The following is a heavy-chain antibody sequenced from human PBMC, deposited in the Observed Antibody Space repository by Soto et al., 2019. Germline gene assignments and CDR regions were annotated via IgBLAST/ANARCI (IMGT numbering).Heavy chain of an antibody. Sequence: EVQLVESGGGLVQPGGSLRLSCAASAFTFRNYWMSGVRQAPGKGLEWVANIKQDGSEKYYVDSVKGRFTISRDNAKSSLYLQINSLRAEDTAVYYCARVDCSSIGCYGDYSYYGMDVWGQGTTVTVS. CDR2: IKQDGSEK. D-gene: IGHD2-2*01. CDR1: AFTFRNYW. J-gene: IGHJ6*02. V-gene: IGHV3-7*05. CDR3: ARVDCSSIGCYGDYSYYGMDV.